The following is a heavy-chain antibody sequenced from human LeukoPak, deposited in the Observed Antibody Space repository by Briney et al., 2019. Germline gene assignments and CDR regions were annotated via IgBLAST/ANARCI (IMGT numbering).Heavy chain of an antibody. J-gene: IGHJ5*02. CDR3: ARGLGYYDFWSGYFRWFAP. D-gene: IGHD3-3*01. CDR2: INHSGST. CDR1: GGSFSGYY. V-gene: IGHV4-34*01. Sequence: SETLSLTCAVYGGSFSGYYWSWIRQPPGKGLEWIGEINHSGSTNYNPSLKSRVTISVDTSKNQFSLKLSSVTAADTAAYYCARGLGYYDFWSGYFRWFAPWGQGTLVTVSS.